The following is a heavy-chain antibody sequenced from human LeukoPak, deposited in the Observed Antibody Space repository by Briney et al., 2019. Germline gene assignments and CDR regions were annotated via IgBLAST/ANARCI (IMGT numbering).Heavy chain of an antibody. CDR2: ISGNGGSA. V-gene: IGHV3-23*01. J-gene: IGHJ4*02. Sequence: GGSLRLSCAASGFTFSTYALSWVRQAPGKGLEWVSAISGNGGSASYADSVKGRFTISRDNSKNTLYLQMNRLRAEDTAVYYSAKADLIVVVTFFDYWGQGTLVTVSS. D-gene: IGHD2-21*02. CDR3: AKADLIVVVTFFDY. CDR1: GFTFSTYA.